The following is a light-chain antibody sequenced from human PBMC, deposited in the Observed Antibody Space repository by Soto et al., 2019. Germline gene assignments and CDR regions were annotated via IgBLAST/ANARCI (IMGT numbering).Light chain of an antibody. CDR1: SSDVGGYNF. CDR3: SSYAGSNIVV. Sequence: QSALTQPPSASGSPGQSVTISCTGTSSDVGGYNFVSWYQQHPGKAPKLMIYEVSEQPSGVPERFSGSKSGNTASLTVSGLQAEDEADYYCSSYAGSNIVVFGGGTKLTVL. V-gene: IGLV2-8*01. J-gene: IGLJ2*01. CDR2: EVS.